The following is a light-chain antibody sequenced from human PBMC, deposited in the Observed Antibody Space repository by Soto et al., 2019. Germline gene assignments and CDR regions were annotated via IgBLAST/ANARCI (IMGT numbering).Light chain of an antibody. CDR1: SSDVGGYNY. CDR2: EVS. J-gene: IGLJ2*01. Sequence: QSALPQPPSASGYPGQSVTISCTGTSSDVGGYNYVSWYQQHPGKAPKLMISEVSKRPSGVPDRFSGSKSGNTASLTVSGLQAEDEADYYCSSFAGNNNLVFGGGTKLTVL. V-gene: IGLV2-8*01. CDR3: SSFAGNNNLV.